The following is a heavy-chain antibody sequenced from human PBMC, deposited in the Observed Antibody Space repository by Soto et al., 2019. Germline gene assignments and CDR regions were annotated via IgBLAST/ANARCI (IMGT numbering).Heavy chain of an antibody. V-gene: IGHV3-15*07. D-gene: IGHD5-12*01. Sequence: EVQLVESGGGLVKPGGSLRLSCAASGFTFSNAWMNWVRQAPGKGLEWVGRIKSKTDGGTTDYAAPVKGRFTISRDDSKNTLYLQMNSLKTEDTAVYYCTTDPGRVASIPLRLAKSWFDPWGQGSLVTVSS. CDR3: TTDPGRVASIPLRLAKSWFDP. CDR1: GFTFSNAW. CDR2: IKSKTDGGTT. J-gene: IGHJ5*02.